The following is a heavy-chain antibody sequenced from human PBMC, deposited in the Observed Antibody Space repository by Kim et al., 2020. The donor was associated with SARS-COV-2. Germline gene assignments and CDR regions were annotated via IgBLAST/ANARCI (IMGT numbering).Heavy chain of an antibody. CDR3: ARLYYLDGSIYRQFDY. Sequence: GGSLRLSCAASGFNFRSFCMTWVRQAPGKGLEWVATINQDGSEDYYVDSVKGRFTISRDNAKNSLFLQMNSLRAEDTAIYYCARLYYLDGSIYRQFDYWGQGTLVIVP. V-gene: IGHV3-7*03. CDR2: INQDGSED. CDR1: GFNFRSFC. D-gene: IGHD3-22*01. J-gene: IGHJ4*02.